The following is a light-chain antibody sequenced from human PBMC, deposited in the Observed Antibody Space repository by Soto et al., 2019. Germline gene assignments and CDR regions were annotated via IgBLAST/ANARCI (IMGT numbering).Light chain of an antibody. V-gene: IGKV3-15*01. CDR2: RAS. CDR1: QSVSSN. CDR3: QQYHNLWT. J-gene: IGKJ1*01. Sequence: IDMTQSPATLSVSPGERATLSCRASQSVSSNLVWYKQRPGQAPRLLIYRASTRATGTPARFSGSGSGTEFTLTITSLKSEDFALYYCQQYHNLWTFGQGTKLEIK.